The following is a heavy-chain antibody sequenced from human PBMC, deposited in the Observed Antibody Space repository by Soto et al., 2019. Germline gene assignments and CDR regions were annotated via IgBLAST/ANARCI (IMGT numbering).Heavy chain of an antibody. V-gene: IGHV3-13*01. D-gene: IGHD2-15*01. CDR1: GFAFSMYD. J-gene: IGHJ6*02. CDR2: IGAAGDT. CDR3: ARDKGLCSRDSCPNKIYPFAMDV. Sequence: DVQLVESGGGLVQPGGSLRLSCAASGFAFSMYDMHWVRQVAGKGLEWVSAIGAAGDTRYAGSVKGRFSASRENAKNSLYLQMNSLRAGDTAVYYCARDKGLCSRDSCPNKIYPFAMDVWGLGTTVTVSS.